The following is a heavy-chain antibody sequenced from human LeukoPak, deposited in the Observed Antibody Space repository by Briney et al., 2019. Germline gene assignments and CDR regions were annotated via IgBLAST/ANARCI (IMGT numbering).Heavy chain of an antibody. CDR3: ARGTYYSGSGPGNWFDP. D-gene: IGHD3-10*01. J-gene: IGHJ5*02. Sequence: PGGSLRLSCAASGFSVSDYYMNWIRQSPGKGLEWVSHITKKTAIEYADSVKGRFTISRDNANNLLLLQMVSLRPEDTGVYYCARGTYYSGSGPGNWFDPWGHGTLVTVSS. CDR1: GFSVSDYY. CDR2: ITKKTAI. V-gene: IGHV3-69-1*01.